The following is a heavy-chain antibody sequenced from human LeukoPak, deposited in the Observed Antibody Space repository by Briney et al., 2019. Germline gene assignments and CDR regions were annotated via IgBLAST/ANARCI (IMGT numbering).Heavy chain of an antibody. D-gene: IGHD3-22*01. CDR1: GFTFSRYS. J-gene: IGHJ4*02. CDR3: ARESLSSGYFY. CDR2: ISSSGSTI. Sequence: PGGSLRLSCAASGFTFSRYSMNWVRQAPGKGLEWVSYISSSGSTIYYADSVKGRFTISRDNAKNSLYLQMNSLRAEDTAVYYCARESLSSGYFYWGQGTLVTVSS. V-gene: IGHV3-48*04.